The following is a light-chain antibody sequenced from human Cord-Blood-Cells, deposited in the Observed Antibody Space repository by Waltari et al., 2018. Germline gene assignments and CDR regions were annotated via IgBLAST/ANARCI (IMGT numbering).Light chain of an antibody. CDR3: QQYYSTPWA. J-gene: IGKJ1*01. CDR1: HSVLYRSNNKNY. CDR2: WAS. V-gene: IGKV4-1*01. Sequence: DIVMTQSPDSLAVSLGERATINLKSSHSVLYRSNNKNYLAWYQQKPGQPPKLLIYWASTRESGVPDRFSGSGSGTDFTLTISSLQAEDVAVYYCQQYYSTPWAFGQGTKVEIK.